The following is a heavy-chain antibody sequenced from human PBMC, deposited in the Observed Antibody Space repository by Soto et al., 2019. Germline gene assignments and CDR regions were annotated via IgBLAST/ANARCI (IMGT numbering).Heavy chain of an antibody. J-gene: IGHJ4*02. V-gene: IGHV6-1*01. CDR3: VRGRNYAFNY. Sequence: QVQLQQSGPGLVTPSQTLALTCAISWDSVSSYTAGWNWIRQSPSRGLEWLGRTYYRSKWYNEYAVSVTSRITVSPDTSNNQFSRQLNSVTPEDTAVYYCVRGRNYAFNYWGQGTLVTVSS. CDR2: TYYRSKWYN. D-gene: IGHD3-16*01. CDR1: WDSVSSYTAG.